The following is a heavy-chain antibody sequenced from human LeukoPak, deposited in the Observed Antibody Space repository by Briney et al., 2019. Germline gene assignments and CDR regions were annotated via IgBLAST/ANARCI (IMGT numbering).Heavy chain of an antibody. CDR3: ARGAMVTGFDY. Sequence: GGSLRLSCAASGSTFSSYSMNWIRQAPGKGLEWVSSISSSSSYIYYADSVKGRFTISRDNAKNSLYLQMNSLRAEDTAVYYCARGAMVTGFDYWGQGTLVTVSS. CDR1: GSTFSSYS. D-gene: IGHD5-18*01. J-gene: IGHJ4*02. V-gene: IGHV3-21*01. CDR2: ISSSSSYI.